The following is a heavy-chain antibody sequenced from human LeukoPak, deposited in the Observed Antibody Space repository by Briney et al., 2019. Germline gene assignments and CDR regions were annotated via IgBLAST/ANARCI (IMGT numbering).Heavy chain of an antibody. D-gene: IGHD5-12*01. J-gene: IGHJ3*02. V-gene: IGHV3-23*01. Sequence: PGGSLRLSCAASGFTFSSYSMSWVRQAPGKGLEWVSIISGSGGTTYYADSVKGRFTISRDNSKNTLYLQINSLRDEDTALYYCGKYLQPSGYPYALDTWGQGTMVTVSS. CDR3: GKYLQPSGYPYALDT. CDR1: GFTFSSYS. CDR2: ISGSGGTT.